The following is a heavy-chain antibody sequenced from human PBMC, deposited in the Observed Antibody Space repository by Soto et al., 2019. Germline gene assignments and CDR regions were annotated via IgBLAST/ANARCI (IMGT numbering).Heavy chain of an antibody. CDR2: ITIRTGNT. J-gene: IGHJ4*01. D-gene: IGHD5-18*01. V-gene: IGHV3-48*02. Sequence: PGGSLRLSCAASGFTFSNYAMNWVRQAPGKGLEWLAYITIRTGNTVYADSVRGRFTISADNAENSVFLQMNSLRDEDTAVYFCVRDRDIYRDMVHADLWGQGTLVTVSS. CDR3: VRDRDIYRDMVHADL. CDR1: GFTFSNYA.